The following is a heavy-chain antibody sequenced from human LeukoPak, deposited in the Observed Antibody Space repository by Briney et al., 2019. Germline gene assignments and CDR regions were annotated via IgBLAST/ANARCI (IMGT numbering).Heavy chain of an antibody. CDR2: INHSGST. CDR1: GGSFSGYY. D-gene: IGHD6-13*01. CDR3: ARHFRAARSSWYVPAANNWFDP. J-gene: IGHJ5*02. Sequence: SETLSLTCAVYGGSFSGYYWSWIRQPPGKGLEWIGEINHSGSTNYNPSLKSRVTISVDTSKNQFSLKLSSVTAADTAVYYCARHFRAARSSWYVPAANNWFDPWGQGTLVTVSS. V-gene: IGHV4-34*01.